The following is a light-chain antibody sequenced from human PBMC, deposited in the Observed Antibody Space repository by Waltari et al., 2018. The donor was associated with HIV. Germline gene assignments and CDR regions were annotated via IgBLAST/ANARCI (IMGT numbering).Light chain of an antibody. CDR3: QQYDNWPYT. Sequence: EVVLTQSPAILPVSPGERVTLSCRASQSVNSQLAWYQQKVGQAPRLLIHGASSRASRIPARVSGSGSGTDFSLTISSLKSEDFAIYYCQQYDNWPYTFGQGTKLDI. J-gene: IGKJ2*01. CDR2: GAS. CDR1: QSVNSQ. V-gene: IGKV3-15*01.